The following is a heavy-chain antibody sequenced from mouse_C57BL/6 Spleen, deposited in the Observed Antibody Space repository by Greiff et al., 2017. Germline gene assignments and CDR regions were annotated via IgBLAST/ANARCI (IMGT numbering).Heavy chain of an antibody. Sequence: QVQLKESGPGLVAPSQSLSITCTVSGFSLTSYAISWVRQPLGKGLEWLGVIWTGGGTNYNSALKSRLSISKDNSKSQVFLKMNSLQTDDTARYXCATTTVVGPQYFDVWGTGTTVTVSS. CDR3: ATTTVVGPQYFDV. CDR2: IWTGGGT. D-gene: IGHD1-1*01. V-gene: IGHV2-9-1*01. CDR1: GFSLTSYA. J-gene: IGHJ1*03.